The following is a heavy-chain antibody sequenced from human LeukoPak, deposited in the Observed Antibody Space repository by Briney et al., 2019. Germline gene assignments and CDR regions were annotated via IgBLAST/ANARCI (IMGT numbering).Heavy chain of an antibody. Sequence: GGSLRLSCAASRFTFSSYGMHWVRQAPGKGLEWVAYIQYDGSNEQYADSVKGRFSISRDSSKNSLYLQMNSLRAEDTAAYYCARDGGSWYVGYWGQGTLVTVSS. V-gene: IGHV3-30*02. D-gene: IGHD6-13*01. CDR3: ARDGGSWYVGY. CDR2: IQYDGSNE. J-gene: IGHJ4*02. CDR1: RFTFSSYG.